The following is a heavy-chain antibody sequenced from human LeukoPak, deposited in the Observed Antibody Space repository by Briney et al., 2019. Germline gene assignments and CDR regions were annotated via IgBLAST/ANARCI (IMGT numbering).Heavy chain of an antibody. CDR3: ARDRESWFGELFHYFDY. V-gene: IGHV3-74*01. Sequence: TGGSLRLSCAASGFTFSSYWMHWVRQAPGKGLVWVSRINSDGSSTSYADSVKGRFTISRDNAKNTLYLQVNSLRAEDTAVYYCARDRESWFGELFHYFDYWGQGTLVTVSS. D-gene: IGHD3-10*01. CDR2: INSDGSST. CDR1: GFTFSSYW. J-gene: IGHJ4*02.